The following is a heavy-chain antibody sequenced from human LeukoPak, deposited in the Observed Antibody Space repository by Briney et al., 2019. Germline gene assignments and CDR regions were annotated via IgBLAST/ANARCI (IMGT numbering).Heavy chain of an antibody. CDR3: ACSHYDILTGFGFDY. CDR2: ISVRGSTI. J-gene: IGHJ4*02. CDR1: GFSLSSYE. D-gene: IGHD3-9*01. Sequence: GGSLRLSCADSGFSLSSYEMNWVRQAPGKGLGWVSYISVRGSTIYCADSVKGRFTISRDNAKNSLYLQMNSLRAEDTAVYYCACSHYDILTGFGFDYWGQGTLVTVSS. V-gene: IGHV3-48*03.